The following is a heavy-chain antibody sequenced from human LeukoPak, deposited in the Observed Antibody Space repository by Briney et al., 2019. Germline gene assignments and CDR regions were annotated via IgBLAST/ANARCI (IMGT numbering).Heavy chain of an antibody. J-gene: IGHJ6*02. V-gene: IGHV3-48*01. CDR1: GFTFSSYN. Sequence: PGGSLRLSCAASGFTFSSYNMNWVRQAPGKGLDWVSYISSSTITIYYADSVKGRFTISRDNAKNSLYLQMNSLTAEDTAVYYCARTYYYGMDVWGQGTTVTVSS. CDR3: ARTYYYGMDV. CDR2: ISSSTITI.